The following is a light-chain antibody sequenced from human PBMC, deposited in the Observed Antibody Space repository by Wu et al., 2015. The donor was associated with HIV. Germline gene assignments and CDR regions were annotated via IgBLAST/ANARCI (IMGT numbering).Light chain of an antibody. V-gene: IGKV3-20*01. CDR1: QSVSNTY. CDR3: RQYSASPSPWT. CDR2: GAS. J-gene: IGKJ1*01. Sequence: DIVLTQSPGTLSLSPGERASLSCRASQSVSNTYLAWYQQKPGQAPRLLIYGASRRATDIPDRFSGSGSGTDFTLTISRLEAEDFAVYYCRQYSASPSPWTFGQGTKLEIK.